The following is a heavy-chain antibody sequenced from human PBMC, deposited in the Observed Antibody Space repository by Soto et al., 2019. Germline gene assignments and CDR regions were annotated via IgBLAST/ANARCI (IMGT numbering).Heavy chain of an antibody. CDR1: GFTFSSYA. V-gene: IGHV3-30-3*01. Sequence: QVQLVESGGGVVQPGRSLRLSCAASGFTFSSYAMHWVRQAPGKGLEWVAVISYDGSNKYYADSVKGRFTISRDNSKNTLYLQMNSLRAEDTAVYYCARDLYGGSYYYYGMDVW. J-gene: IGHJ6*01. CDR2: ISYDGSNK. CDR3: ARDLYGGSYYYYGMDV. D-gene: IGHD5-12*01.